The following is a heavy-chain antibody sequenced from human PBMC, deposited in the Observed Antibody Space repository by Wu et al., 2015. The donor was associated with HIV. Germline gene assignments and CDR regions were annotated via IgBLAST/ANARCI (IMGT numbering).Heavy chain of an antibody. V-gene: IGHV1-2*06. Sequence: QVQLVQSGAEVKKPGASLKVSCKASGYNFRGYYIHWVRQAPGQGLEWMGRINPNDGGTHYAQKFQGRVTMTRDTSISTAYMELSRLKSDDTAVYYCARDRRIYGDNVGVISWFDPWGQGTLVTASS. D-gene: IGHD4-17*01. CDR2: INPNDGGT. CDR3: ARDRRIYGDNVGVISWFDP. J-gene: IGHJ5*02. CDR1: GYNFRGYY.